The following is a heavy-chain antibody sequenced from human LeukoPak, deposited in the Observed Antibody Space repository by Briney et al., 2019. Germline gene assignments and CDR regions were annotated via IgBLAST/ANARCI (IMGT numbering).Heavy chain of an antibody. J-gene: IGHJ4*02. CDR1: GYTFTGYY. Sequence: ASVKVSCKASGYTFTGYYMHWVRQAPGQGLGWMGWINPNSGGTNDAQKFQGRVTMTRDTSISTAYMELCRLRSDDTAVYYCARDREYSYGYSFDYWGQGTLVTVSS. D-gene: IGHD5-18*01. CDR2: INPNSGGT. V-gene: IGHV1-2*02. CDR3: ARDREYSYGYSFDY.